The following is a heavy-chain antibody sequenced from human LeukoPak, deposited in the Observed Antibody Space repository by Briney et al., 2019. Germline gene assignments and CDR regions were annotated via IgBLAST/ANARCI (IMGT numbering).Heavy chain of an antibody. V-gene: IGHV3-21*01. J-gene: IGHJ4*02. CDR3: ARDERRYCRDISCYPGDY. D-gene: IGHD2-15*01. CDR2: ISRTSAYI. CDR1: GFNFNDYA. Sequence: PGGSLRLSCAASGFNFNDYAMKWVRQAPGKGLEWVAAISRTSAYIYYSDSVKGRFTISRDNAKNSVYLQMNSLRDEDTAIYYCARDERRYCRDISCYPGDYWGQGTLVTVSS.